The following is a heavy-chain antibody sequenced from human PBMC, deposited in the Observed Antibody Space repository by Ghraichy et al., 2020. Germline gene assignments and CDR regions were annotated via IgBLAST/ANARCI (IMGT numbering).Heavy chain of an antibody. Sequence: GGSLRLSCAVSGFTFKDSAMTWVRQAPGKGLQWVSLISASGANGYYTDSVTGRFTISRDNFKNTLYLQMNSLRAEDTAVYHCARDMELSSWGQGILVSVSP. V-gene: IGHV3-23*01. CDR1: GFTFKDSA. CDR2: ISASGANG. J-gene: IGHJ5*02. CDR3: ARDMELSS. D-gene: IGHD1-7*01.